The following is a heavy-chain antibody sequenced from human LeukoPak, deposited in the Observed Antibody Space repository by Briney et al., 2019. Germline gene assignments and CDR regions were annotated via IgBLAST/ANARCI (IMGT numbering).Heavy chain of an antibody. CDR2: IDPSDSYT. CDR3: AIEYNWNDGHYYYGMDV. D-gene: IGHD1-1*01. V-gene: IGHV5-10-1*01. Sequence: GESLKISCKGSGYSFTSYWISWVRQMPGKGLEWMGRIDPSDSYTNYSPSFQGHVTISADKSISTAYLQWSSLKASDTAMYYCAIEYNWNDGHYYYGMDVWGKGTTVTVSS. J-gene: IGHJ6*04. CDR1: GYSFTSYW.